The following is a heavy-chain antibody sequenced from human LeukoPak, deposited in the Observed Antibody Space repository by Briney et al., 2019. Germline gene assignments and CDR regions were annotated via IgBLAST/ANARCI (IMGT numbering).Heavy chain of an antibody. CDR2: ISGSATRT. CDR3: AKDHDYGDYLLDY. V-gene: IGHV3-23*01. D-gene: IGHD4-17*01. J-gene: IGHJ4*02. Sequence: GGSLRLSCAASGFTFEKHAMSWVRQAPGKGLEWVASISGSATRTSFADSVQGRFFISRDNLKNTLYLQMNSLRAEDTAVYYCAKDHDYGDYLLDYWGQGTLVTVSS. CDR1: GFTFEKHA.